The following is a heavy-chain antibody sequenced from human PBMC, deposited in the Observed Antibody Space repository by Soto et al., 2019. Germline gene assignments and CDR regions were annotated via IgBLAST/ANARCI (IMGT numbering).Heavy chain of an antibody. V-gene: IGHV3-30*18. D-gene: IGHD5-18*01. Sequence: LRLSCAASGFTFSSYGMHWVRQAPGKGLEWVAVISYDGSNKYYADSVKGRFTISRDNSKNTLYLQMNSLRAEDTAVYYCAKGEAAMGNYWGQGTLVTVSS. CDR3: AKGEAAMGNY. CDR2: ISYDGSNK. J-gene: IGHJ4*02. CDR1: GFTFSSYG.